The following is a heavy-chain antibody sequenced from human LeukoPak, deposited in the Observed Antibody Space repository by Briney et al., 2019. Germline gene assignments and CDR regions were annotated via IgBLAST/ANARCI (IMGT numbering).Heavy chain of an antibody. J-gene: IGHJ4*02. V-gene: IGHV3-30-3*01. Sequence: GRSLRLSCAASGFTFSSYAMHWVRQAPGKGLEWVAVISYDGSNKFYADSVKGRFTISRDNSKNTLYLQMNSLRAEDTAVYYCARGVGIFGVLIDCDYWGQGTLVTVSS. CDR2: ISYDGSNK. CDR1: GFTFSSYA. CDR3: ARGVGIFGVLIDCDY. D-gene: IGHD3-3*01.